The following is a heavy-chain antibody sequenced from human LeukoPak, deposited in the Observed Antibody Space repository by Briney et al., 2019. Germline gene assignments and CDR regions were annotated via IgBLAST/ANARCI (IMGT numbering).Heavy chain of an antibody. CDR3: ARVGGSRSSSWYGWASDY. CDR2: ISAYNAQT. V-gene: IGHV1-18*01. Sequence: GASVKVSCKASGYTFTSYGISWVRQAPGQGLEWMGWISAYNAQTNYAQKLQGRVTMTTDTSTSTAYMELRSLRSDDTAVYYCARVGGSRSSSWYGWASDYWGQGTLVTVSS. D-gene: IGHD6-13*01. J-gene: IGHJ4*02. CDR1: GYTFTSYG.